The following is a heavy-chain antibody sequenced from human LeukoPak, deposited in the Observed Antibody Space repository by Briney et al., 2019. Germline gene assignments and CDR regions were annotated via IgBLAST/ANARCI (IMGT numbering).Heavy chain of an antibody. Sequence: SVKVSCKASGGTFSSYAISWVRQAPGQGLEWMGRIIPILGIANYAQKFQGRVTITADKSTSTAYMELSSLRSEDTAVYYCARDRLRFLEWLGGLDYWGQGTLVTVSS. CDR1: GGTFSSYA. V-gene: IGHV1-69*04. J-gene: IGHJ4*02. CDR3: ARDRLRFLEWLGGLDY. CDR2: IIPILGIA. D-gene: IGHD3-3*01.